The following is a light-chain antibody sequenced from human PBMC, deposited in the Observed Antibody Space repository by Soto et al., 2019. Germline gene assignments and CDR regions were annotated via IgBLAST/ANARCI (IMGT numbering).Light chain of an antibody. Sequence: QSVLTQPPSVSGSPGQSVTISCTGTSSDVGSYNRVSWYQQPPGTAHKLMIYEVSNRPSGVPDRFSGSKSGNTASLNNSGLQAEDEADYYCNSYTSSGTYVFGTGTKVTVL. CDR2: EVS. CDR1: SSDVGSYNR. CDR3: NSYTSSGTYV. J-gene: IGLJ1*01. V-gene: IGLV2-18*02.